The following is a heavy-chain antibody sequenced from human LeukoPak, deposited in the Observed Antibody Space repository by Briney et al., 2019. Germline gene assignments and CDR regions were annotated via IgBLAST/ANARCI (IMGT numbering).Heavy chain of an antibody. CDR2: IYYSGST. Sequence: PSETLSLTCTVSGGSISSSSYYWGWIRQPPGKGLEWIGSIYYSGSTCYNPSLKSRVTISVDTSKNQFSLKLSSVTAADTAVYYCARTLGLFPFDYWGQGTLVTVSS. J-gene: IGHJ4*02. D-gene: IGHD3-22*01. CDR1: GGSISSSSYY. CDR3: ARTLGLFPFDY. V-gene: IGHV4-39*01.